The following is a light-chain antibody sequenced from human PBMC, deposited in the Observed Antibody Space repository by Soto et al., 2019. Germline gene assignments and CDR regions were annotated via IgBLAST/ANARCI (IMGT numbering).Light chain of an antibody. V-gene: IGKV3-11*01. CDR1: QSVSSY. J-gene: IGKJ5*01. Sequence: EIVLTQSPATLPLSPGERDTISCRASQSVSSYLAWYQQKPGQAPRLLIYDAYNSATGIPARFSGSGSGTDFTLTISSLEPEDFAVYYCQQRSNWPPITFGQGTRLEIK. CDR2: DAY. CDR3: QQRSNWPPIT.